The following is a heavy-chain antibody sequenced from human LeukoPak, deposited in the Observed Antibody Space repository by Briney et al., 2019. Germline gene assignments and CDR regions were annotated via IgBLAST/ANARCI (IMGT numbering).Heavy chain of an antibody. CDR1: GFTVSSYY. D-gene: IGHD3-9*01. CDR3: ARSSDAIIYFQH. CDR2: FYSGGNT. J-gene: IGHJ1*01. V-gene: IGHV3-53*01. Sequence: GGSLRLSCAASGFTVSSYYMSWVRQAPGKGLEWVSVFYSGGNTYYADSVKGRFTISRDNSKNTLYLQMNSLRAEDTAVYYCARSSDAIIYFQHWGQGTLVTVSS.